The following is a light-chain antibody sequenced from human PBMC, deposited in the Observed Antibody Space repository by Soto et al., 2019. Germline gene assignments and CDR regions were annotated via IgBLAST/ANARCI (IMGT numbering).Light chain of an antibody. CDR3: GMWEISHNVWV. CDR1: NSNIGDNY. V-gene: IGLV1-51*02. J-gene: IGLJ3*02. Sequence: QSVLTQPPSVSAAPGQKVTISCSGRNSNIGDNYFSWYQHVPGTAPKVLIYEDNMRPSGIPDRFSASKSGTSATLDITGLQTGDEADYYCGMWEISHNVWVFGGGTKLTVL. CDR2: EDN.